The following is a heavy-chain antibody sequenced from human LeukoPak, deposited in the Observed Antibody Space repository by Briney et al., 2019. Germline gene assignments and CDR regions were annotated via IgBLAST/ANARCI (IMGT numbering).Heavy chain of an antibody. J-gene: IGHJ4*02. CDR2: INHSGST. Sequence: PSETLSLTCAVYSGSFSGYYWSWIRQPPGKGLEWIGEINHSGSTNYNPSLKSRVTISVDTSKNQFSLKLSSVTAADTAVYYCARHSTMVRGVIMAGFDYWGQGTLVTVSS. V-gene: IGHV4-34*01. D-gene: IGHD3-10*01. CDR3: ARHSTMVRGVIMAGFDY. CDR1: SGSFSGYY.